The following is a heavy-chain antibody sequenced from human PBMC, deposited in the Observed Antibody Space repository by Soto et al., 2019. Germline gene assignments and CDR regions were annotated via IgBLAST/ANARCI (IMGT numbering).Heavy chain of an antibody. CDR2: ISYDGSNK. D-gene: IGHD6-6*01. J-gene: IGHJ4*02. CDR3: AKGQLVVDY. Sequence: GGSLRLSCAASGFTFSSYGMHWVRQAPGKGLEWVAVISYDGSNKYYADSVKGRFTISRDNSKNTLYLQMNSLRAEDTAVYYCAKGQLVVDYWAQGTLVTVSS. CDR1: GFTFSSYG. V-gene: IGHV3-30*18.